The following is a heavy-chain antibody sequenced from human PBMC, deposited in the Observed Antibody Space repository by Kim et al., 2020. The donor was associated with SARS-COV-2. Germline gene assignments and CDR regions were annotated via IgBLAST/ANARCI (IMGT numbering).Heavy chain of an antibody. D-gene: IGHD3-22*01. V-gene: IGHV4-59*13. CDR1: GDSISSYF. Sequence: SETLSLTCTVSGDSISSYFWSWIRQPPGKGLEWIGYIYYSGSANYKPSLKNRVTISVDTSKNQFSLKLRSVTTADTAFYYCARVPAPDDSRSYGSGFGWFDPWGQGTLVTVSS. CDR3: ARVPAPDDSRSYGSGFGWFDP. J-gene: IGHJ5*02. CDR2: IYYSGSA.